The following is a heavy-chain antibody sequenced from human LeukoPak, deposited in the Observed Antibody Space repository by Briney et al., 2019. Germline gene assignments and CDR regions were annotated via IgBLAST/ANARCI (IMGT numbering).Heavy chain of an antibody. CDR1: GFIFSSYA. D-gene: IGHD6-19*01. CDR2: ISGSGDNT. J-gene: IGHJ4*02. CDR3: AKRSGYTTGWFFDF. Sequence: GRSLTLSCAASGFIFSSYAMSWVRQAPGKGLDWLSSISGSGDNTYYAESVKGRFTISRDNSKNTLFLQMNSLRAEDTAVFYCAKRSGYTTGWFFDFWGQGTLVTVSS. V-gene: IGHV3-23*01.